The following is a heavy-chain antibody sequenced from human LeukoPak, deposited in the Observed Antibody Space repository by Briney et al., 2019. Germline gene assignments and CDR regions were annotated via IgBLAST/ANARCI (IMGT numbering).Heavy chain of an antibody. D-gene: IGHD1-26*01. CDR3: ATESSDRIVGAPYPFDY. V-gene: IGHV3-23*01. J-gene: IGHJ4*02. CDR2: ISGSGGST. CDR1: GFTFSSYA. Sequence: GGSLRLSCAASGFTFSSYAMSWVRQAPGKGLEWVSAISGSGGSTYYADSVKGRFTISRDNSKNTLYLQMNSLRAEDTAVYYCATESSDRIVGAPYPFDYWGQGTLVTVSS.